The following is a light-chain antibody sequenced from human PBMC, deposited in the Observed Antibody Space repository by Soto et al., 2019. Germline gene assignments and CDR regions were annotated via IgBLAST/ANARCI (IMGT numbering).Light chain of an antibody. V-gene: IGKV1-39*01. Sequence: DIQMAQCPSSLSASVGDRVTITCRASQSISSYLNWYQQKPGKAPKLLIYAASSFQSGVPLRFSGSGSGTDFTLTISSLQLEDFATYYCQQSYSTPWTFGQGTRVEIK. CDR1: QSISSY. CDR3: QQSYSTPWT. J-gene: IGKJ1*01. CDR2: AAS.